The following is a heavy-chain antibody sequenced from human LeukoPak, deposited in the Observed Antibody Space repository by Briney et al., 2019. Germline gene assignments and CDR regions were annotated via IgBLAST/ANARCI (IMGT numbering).Heavy chain of an antibody. CDR1: GYTFTGYY. V-gene: IGHV1-2*02. J-gene: IGHJ4*02. CDR2: INPKSGGT. CDR3: ARVQYSGSAALGY. D-gene: IGHD6-6*01. Sequence: ASVKVSCKASGYTFTGYYMHWVRQAPGQGLEWMGWINPKSGGTNYAQKFQGRVTMTRDTSIHTAYMELSRLRSDDTAVYYCARVQYSGSAALGYWGQGTLVTVSS.